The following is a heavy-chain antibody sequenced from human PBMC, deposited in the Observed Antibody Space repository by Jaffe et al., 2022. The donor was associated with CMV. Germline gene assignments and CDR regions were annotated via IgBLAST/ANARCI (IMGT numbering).Heavy chain of an antibody. D-gene: IGHD2-21*02. V-gene: IGHV3-23*04. CDR2: ISGSGGST. J-gene: IGHJ3*02. CDR3: AKGGKCGGDCYNDAFDI. CDR1: GFTFSSYA. Sequence: EVQLVESGGGLVQPGGSLRLSCAASGFTFSSYAMSWVRQAPGKGLEWVSAISGSGGSTYYADSVKGRFTISRDNSKNTLYLQMNSLRAEDTAVYYCAKGGKCGGDCYNDAFDIWGQGTMVTVSS.